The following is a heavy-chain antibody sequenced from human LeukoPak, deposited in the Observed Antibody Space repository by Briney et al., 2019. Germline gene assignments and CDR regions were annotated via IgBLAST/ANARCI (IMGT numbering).Heavy chain of an antibody. CDR3: ARAEAAAHNLIFDY. CDR1: GGTFSSYA. CDR2: IIPIFGTA. Sequence: SVKVSCKASGGTFSSYAISWMRQAPGQGLEWMGGIIPIFGTANYAQKFQGRVTITADKSTSTAYMELSSLRSEDTAVYYCARAEAAAHNLIFDYWGQGTLVTVSS. D-gene: IGHD6-13*01. V-gene: IGHV1-69*06. J-gene: IGHJ4*02.